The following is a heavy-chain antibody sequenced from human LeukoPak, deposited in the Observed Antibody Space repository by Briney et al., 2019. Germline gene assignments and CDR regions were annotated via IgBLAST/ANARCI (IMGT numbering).Heavy chain of an antibody. Sequence: SETLSLTCTVSGDSITSYYWSWIRQPAGKGLEWIGRISTSGITNYNPSLKSRVIMSVDTSKNQFSLKLSSVTAADTAVYYCARLVRTYYYDSSGYYWDYWGQGTLVTVSS. D-gene: IGHD3-22*01. CDR3: ARLVRTYYYDSSGYYWDY. CDR1: GDSITSYY. J-gene: IGHJ4*02. CDR2: ISTSGIT. V-gene: IGHV4-4*07.